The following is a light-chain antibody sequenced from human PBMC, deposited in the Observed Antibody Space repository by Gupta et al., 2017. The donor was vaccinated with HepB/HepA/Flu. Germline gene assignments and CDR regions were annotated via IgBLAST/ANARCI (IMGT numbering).Light chain of an antibody. CDR2: AAS. J-gene: IGKJ4*01. Sequence: DIELTQSPSFLSASVGDRVTITCRASQGISSYLAWYQQKPGQAPQFLISAASTLQTGVPSRFSGSGSGTEFTLTISSLQPEDFATYYCHQFYTSPLTFGGGTKVEIK. CDR3: HQFYTSPLT. V-gene: IGKV1-9*01. CDR1: QGISSY.